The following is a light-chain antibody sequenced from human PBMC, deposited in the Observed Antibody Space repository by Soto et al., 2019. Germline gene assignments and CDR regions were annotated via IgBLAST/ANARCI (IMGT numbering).Light chain of an antibody. V-gene: IGLV2-11*01. Sequence: QSALTQPRSVSGSPGQSVTISCTGTSSDVGGYNYVSWYQQHPGKAPKLMIFDVSQRPSGVPDRFSGSKSGNTASLTISGLPAEDEADYYCSSYAGSYVVFGGGTKLTVL. CDR1: SSDVGGYNY. CDR2: DVS. CDR3: SSYAGSYVV. J-gene: IGLJ2*01.